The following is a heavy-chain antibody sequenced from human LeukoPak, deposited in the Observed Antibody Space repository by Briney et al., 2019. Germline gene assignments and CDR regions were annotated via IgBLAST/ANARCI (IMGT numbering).Heavy chain of an antibody. CDR3: ARDRGGGYNYGYFDY. V-gene: IGHV3-48*03. CDR1: GFTFSSYE. D-gene: IGHD5-18*01. CDR2: ISSSGSTI. Sequence: PGGSLRLSCAASGFTFSSYEMNWVRQAPGKGLEWVSYISSSGSTIYYADSVKGRFTISRDNAKNSLYLQMNSLRAEDTAVYYCARDRGGGYNYGYFDYWGQGTLVTVSS. J-gene: IGHJ4*02.